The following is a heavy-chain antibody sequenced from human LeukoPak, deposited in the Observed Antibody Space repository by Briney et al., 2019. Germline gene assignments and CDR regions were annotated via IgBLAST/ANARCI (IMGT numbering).Heavy chain of an antibody. CDR2: ISWNSGSI. CDR3: VKDIAARRFYYYYGMDV. J-gene: IGHJ6*02. V-gene: IGHV3-9*01. D-gene: IGHD6-6*01. CDR1: GFTFDDYA. Sequence: GGSLRLSCAASGFTFDDYAMHWVRQVPGKGLEWVSGISWNSGSIGYADSVKGRFTISRDNAKNSLYLQMNSLRAEDTALYYCVKDIAARRFYYYYGMDVWGQGTTVTVSS.